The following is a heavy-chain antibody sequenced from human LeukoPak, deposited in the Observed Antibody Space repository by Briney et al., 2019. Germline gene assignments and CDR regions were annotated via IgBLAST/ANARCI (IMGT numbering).Heavy chain of an antibody. CDR1: GGSISYY. Sequence: SETLSLTCTVSGGSISYYWTWIRQPPGRGLEWIGYIHYSGSTNYNPSLKSRVTMSVDTSKNQFSLKLSSVTAADTAVYYCARGTSGDRGDYWGQGTLVTVSS. J-gene: IGHJ4*02. D-gene: IGHD7-27*01. V-gene: IGHV4-59*01. CDR3: ARGTSGDRGDY. CDR2: IHYSGST.